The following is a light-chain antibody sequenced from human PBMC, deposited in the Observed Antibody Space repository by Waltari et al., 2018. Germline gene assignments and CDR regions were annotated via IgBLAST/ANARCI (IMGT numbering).Light chain of an antibody. CDR2: GAS. V-gene: IGKV1-9*01. J-gene: IGKJ5*01. CDR1: QGISSY. CDR3: QQLSSYLSIT. Sequence: DTQLTQSPSFLSASVGDRVTITCRDSQGISSYLAWYQQKPGKAPKLLIYGASTLQSGVPSRFSGSGSGTEFTLTISSLQPEDFATYYCQQLSSYLSITFGQGTRLEIK.